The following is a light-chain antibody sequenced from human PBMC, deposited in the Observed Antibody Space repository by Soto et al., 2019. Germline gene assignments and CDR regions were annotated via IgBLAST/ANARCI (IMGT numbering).Light chain of an antibody. CDR2: GAS. V-gene: IGKV3-15*01. CDR1: QSVSNK. CDR3: QEYNHWHTGT. Sequence: EIVMTQSPATLSVSPGERATLSCRASQSVSNKLAWYQQKPGQAPRLLIYGASTRATGIPARFSGSGSGTEFSITISSLQSEDVAVYYCQEYNHWHTGTFGGGTKVEIK. J-gene: IGKJ4*01.